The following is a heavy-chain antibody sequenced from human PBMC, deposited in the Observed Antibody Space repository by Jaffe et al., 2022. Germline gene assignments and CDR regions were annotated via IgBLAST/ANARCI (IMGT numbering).Heavy chain of an antibody. CDR1: GYTFTSYA. CDR3: AGGGRLRFLEWGPRGYFDY. J-gene: IGHJ4*02. Sequence: QVQLVQSGAEVKKPGASVKVSCKASGYTFTSYAMHWVRQAPGQRLEWMGWINAGNGNTKYSQKFQGRVTITRDTSASTAYMELSSLRSEDTAVYYCAGGGRLRFLEWGPRGYFDYWGQGTLVTVSS. D-gene: IGHD3-3*01. CDR2: INAGNGNT. V-gene: IGHV1-3*01.